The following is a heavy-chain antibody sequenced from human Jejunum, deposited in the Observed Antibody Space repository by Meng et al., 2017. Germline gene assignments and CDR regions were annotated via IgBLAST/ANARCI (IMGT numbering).Heavy chain of an antibody. J-gene: IGHJ4*02. CDR2: ISSSGDPV. CDR3: ASAPQYTGSPFY. CDR1: GFTFATYE. V-gene: IGHV3-48*03. D-gene: IGHD1-26*01. Sequence: GGSLRLSCAASGFTFATYELTWVRQAPGKGLEWVSYISSSGDPVRYADSVKGRFSISRDNAKNSLYLDMTSLRAEDTAVYYCASAPQYTGSPFYWGQGTLVTVSS.